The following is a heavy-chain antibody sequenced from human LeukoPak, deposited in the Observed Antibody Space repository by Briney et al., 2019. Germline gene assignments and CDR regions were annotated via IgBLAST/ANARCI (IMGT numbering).Heavy chain of an antibody. Sequence: PGGSLRLACAASGFTFSSYAMSWVRQAPGKGLEWVSAISGSGGHTYYTDSVKGRFTISRDNSKNTLYLQMNSLRAEDTAVYYCAKDQAYCSSTSCHTYYFDYWGQGTLVTVSS. J-gene: IGHJ4*02. CDR3: AKDQAYCSSTSCHTYYFDY. V-gene: IGHV3-23*01. CDR1: GFTFSSYA. D-gene: IGHD2-2*02. CDR2: ISGSGGHT.